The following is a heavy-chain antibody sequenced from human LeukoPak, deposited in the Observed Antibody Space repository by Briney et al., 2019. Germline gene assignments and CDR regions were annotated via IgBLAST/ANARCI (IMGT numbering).Heavy chain of an antibody. J-gene: IGHJ5*01. CDR3: AKDRPNYHENNGHYYTPNGDS. CDR2: ITGRGDVP. D-gene: IGHD3-3*01. V-gene: IGHV3-23*01. CDR1: GFTFGIYA. Sequence: GGSLRLSWAASGFTFGIYAMSWVRQAPGKGLEWVSSITGRGDVPFYADSLKDRFTISRDNWKNMLYLEMSSLRVEDTAVYYCAKDRPNYHENNGHYYTPNGDSWGQGTLVTVSS.